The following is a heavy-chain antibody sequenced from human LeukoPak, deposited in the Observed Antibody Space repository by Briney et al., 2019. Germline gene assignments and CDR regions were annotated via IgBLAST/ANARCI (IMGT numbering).Heavy chain of an antibody. J-gene: IGHJ6*02. CDR1: GFPFSNYA. V-gene: IGHV3-64D*09. Sequence: GGSLRLSCSASGFPFSNYAMHWVRQAPGKGLEYVSVISSNGGNTYFADSVKGRFTISRDNSKNTLYLQMSSLRVEDTAVYYCVKGGSWYKRSGYYYGMDVWGQGTTVTVSS. CDR3: VKGGSWYKRSGYYYGMDV. CDR2: ISSNGGNT. D-gene: IGHD6-13*01.